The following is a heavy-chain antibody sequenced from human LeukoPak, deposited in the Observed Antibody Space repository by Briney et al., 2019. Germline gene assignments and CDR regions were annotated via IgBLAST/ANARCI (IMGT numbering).Heavy chain of an antibody. CDR1: GYTFTCYY. D-gene: IGHD5-18*01. CDR2: INPNSGGT. J-gene: IGHJ5*02. Sequence: GASVKVSCKASGYTFTCYYMHWVRQAPGQGLEWMGWINPNSGGTNYAQKFQGRVTMTRDTSISTAYMELSRLRSDDTAVYYCARENSYGPNWFDPWGQGTLVTVSS. V-gene: IGHV1-2*02. CDR3: ARENSYGPNWFDP.